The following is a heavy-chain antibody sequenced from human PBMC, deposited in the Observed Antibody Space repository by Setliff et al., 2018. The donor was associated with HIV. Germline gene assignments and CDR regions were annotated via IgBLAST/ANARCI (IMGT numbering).Heavy chain of an antibody. CDR1: GGTFRSHE. Sequence: GASVKVSCKASGGTFRSHEISWVRQAPGQGLEWMGGIVPILNTGNYAPKFQGRVTITADESTTTAYMELSSLRSEDTAVYYCAKDQSATGPYSSGYYYASFDYWGQGTLVTVSS. D-gene: IGHD3-22*01. CDR2: IVPILNTG. CDR3: AKDQSATGPYSSGYYYASFDY. V-gene: IGHV1-69*13. J-gene: IGHJ4*02.